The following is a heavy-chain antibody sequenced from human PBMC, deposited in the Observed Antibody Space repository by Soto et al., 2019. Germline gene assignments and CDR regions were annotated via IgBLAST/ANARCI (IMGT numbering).Heavy chain of an antibody. J-gene: IGHJ5*02. CDR1: GYTFTSYY. D-gene: IGHD3-10*01. CDR3: ARSEQFYGSGSYYANWFDP. V-gene: IGHV1-46*01. Sequence: ASVKVSCKASGYTFTSYYLHWLRQAPGQGLEWLGIINPIGGSTTYAQKFQDRVTMTRDTSTTTVYMELSSLRSEDTAVYYCARSEQFYGSGSYYANWFDPWGQGTLVPVSS. CDR2: INPIGGST.